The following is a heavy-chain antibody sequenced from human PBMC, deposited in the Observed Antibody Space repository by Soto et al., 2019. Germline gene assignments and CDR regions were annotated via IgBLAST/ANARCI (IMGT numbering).Heavy chain of an antibody. V-gene: IGHV1-46*01. Sequence: ASVKVSCKASGYTFTSYYMHWVRQAPGQGLEWMGIINPSGGSTSYAQKFQGRVTMTRDTSTSTVYLELSSLRSDDTAVYYCARGLAKYYDSSGPQSYYYGMEVWGQGTTVTVSS. J-gene: IGHJ6*02. CDR1: GYTFTSYY. D-gene: IGHD3-22*01. CDR3: ARGLAKYYDSSGPQSYYYGMEV. CDR2: INPSGGST.